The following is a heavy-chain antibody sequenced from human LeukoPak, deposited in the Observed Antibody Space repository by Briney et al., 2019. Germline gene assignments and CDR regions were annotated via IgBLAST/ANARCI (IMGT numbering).Heavy chain of an antibody. J-gene: IGHJ4*02. V-gene: IGHV3-30*18. CDR3: AKVMLSVRYSSGWSYFDY. CDR1: GFTFSSYG. CDR2: ISYDGGNK. Sequence: GGSLRLSCAASGFTFSSYGMHWVRQAPGKGLEWVAVISYDGGNKYYADSVKGRFTISRDNSKNTLYLQMNSLRAEDTAVYYCAKVMLSVRYSSGWSYFDYWGQGTLVTVSS. D-gene: IGHD6-19*01.